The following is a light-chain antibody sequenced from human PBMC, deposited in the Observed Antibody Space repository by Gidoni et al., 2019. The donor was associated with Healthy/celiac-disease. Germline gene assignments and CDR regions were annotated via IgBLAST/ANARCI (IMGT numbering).Light chain of an antibody. J-gene: IGKJ4*01. CDR2: DAS. CDR1: QDISNY. V-gene: IGKV1-33*01. Sequence: DIQMTQSPSSLSASVGDRVTITCQASQDISNYLNWYQQKPGKAPKLLIYDASNLETGVPSRFSGSGSGTDFTFTISSLQPEDIATYYCQQYDNLPVFGGGTEVEIK. CDR3: QQYDNLPV.